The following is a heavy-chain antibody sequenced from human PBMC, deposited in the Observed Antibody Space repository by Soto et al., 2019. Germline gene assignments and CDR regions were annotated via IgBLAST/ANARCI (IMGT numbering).Heavy chain of an antibody. CDR1: GGTFSSYA. Sequence: SVKVSCKASGGTFSSYAISWVRQAPGQGLEWMGGIIPIFGTANYAQKFQGRVTITADESTSTAYMELSSLRSEDTAVYYCARQGPSIVVVPAAIARKETYYYYGMDVCGQGTTVSVSS. CDR2: IIPIFGTA. CDR3: ARQGPSIVVVPAAIARKETYYYYGMDV. J-gene: IGHJ6*02. D-gene: IGHD2-2*02. V-gene: IGHV1-69*13.